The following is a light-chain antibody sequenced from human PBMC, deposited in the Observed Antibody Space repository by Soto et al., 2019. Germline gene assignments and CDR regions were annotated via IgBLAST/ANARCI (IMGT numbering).Light chain of an antibody. V-gene: IGLV2-23*02. Sequence: QSALTQPASVSGSPGQSITISCTRTSSDVGNYNLVSWYQQHPGKAPKLMIYEVIKRPSGVSNRFSGSKSGNTASLTISGLQAEDEADYYCYSYAGSSTSVFGGGTKLTVL. CDR3: YSYAGSSTSV. CDR2: EVI. J-gene: IGLJ2*01. CDR1: SSDVGNYNL.